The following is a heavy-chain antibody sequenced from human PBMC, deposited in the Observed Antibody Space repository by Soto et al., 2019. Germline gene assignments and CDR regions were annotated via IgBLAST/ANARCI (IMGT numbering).Heavy chain of an antibody. CDR2: IYYSGST. CDR3: ARVDVVPAAYYFDY. Sequence: SETLSLTCTVSGGSISSYYWSWIRQPPGKGLEWIGYIYYSGSTNYNPSLKSRVTISVDTSKNQFSLKLSSVTAADTAVYYCARVDVVPAAYYFDYWGQGTLVTVSS. V-gene: IGHV4-59*01. D-gene: IGHD2-2*01. J-gene: IGHJ4*02. CDR1: GGSISSYY.